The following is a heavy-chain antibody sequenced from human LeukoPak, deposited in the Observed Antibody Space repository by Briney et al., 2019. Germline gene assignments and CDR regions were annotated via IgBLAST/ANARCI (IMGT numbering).Heavy chain of an antibody. J-gene: IGHJ3*02. Sequence: PGGSLRLSCPASGFTFSSYAMSWVRQAPGKGLEWVSVINGSGGSTNYADPVKGRFTISRDNSKNTLYLQMNSLRAEDTAVYYCAKDPNDYGDGGAFDIWGQGTMVTVSS. CDR3: AKDPNDYGDGGAFDI. CDR2: INGSGGST. D-gene: IGHD4-17*01. CDR1: GFTFSSYA. V-gene: IGHV3-23*01.